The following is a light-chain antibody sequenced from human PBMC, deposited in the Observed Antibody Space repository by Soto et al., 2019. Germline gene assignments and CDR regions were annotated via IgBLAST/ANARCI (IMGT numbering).Light chain of an antibody. Sequence: IQLTQSPSSLSASVGDRVTFTCRVSEGISDSLAWYQQKPGKAPKLLIYGGFTLQSGVPSRFSGSRSGTDFTLTISSLQPEDLATYYCQQLSRYPLTFGGGTKVEIK. J-gene: IGKJ4*01. CDR2: GGF. V-gene: IGKV1-9*01. CDR1: EGISDS. CDR3: QQLSRYPLT.